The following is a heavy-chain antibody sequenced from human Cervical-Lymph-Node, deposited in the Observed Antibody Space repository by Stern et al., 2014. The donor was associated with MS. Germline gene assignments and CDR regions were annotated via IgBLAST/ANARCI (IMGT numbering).Heavy chain of an antibody. CDR2: LFVDGSAK. CDR3: ARDQAREGPPGDIFDN. Sequence: VQLVESGGGVVQPGRSLRLSCAASGFTLSSYAMHWVRPAPGKGLEWVAILFVDGSAKYYADSVKGRFTISRDDSKSSVYLQMNSLRAEDTAVYFCARDQAREGPPGDIFDNWGQGTPVTVSS. V-gene: IGHV3-30-3*01. CDR1: GFTLSSYA. D-gene: IGHD2-15*01. J-gene: IGHJ4*02.